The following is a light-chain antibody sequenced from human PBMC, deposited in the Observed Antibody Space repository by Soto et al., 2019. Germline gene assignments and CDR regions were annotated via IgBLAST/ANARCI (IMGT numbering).Light chain of an antibody. CDR3: QQRSNWPPIT. CDR2: DVS. V-gene: IGKV3-11*01. Sequence: EIGLTQSPATLSLSPGEGATLSCRASQSVNYYLAWYQQKPGQAPRLLVYDVSERATGIPARFSGSGSGTDFTLTISSLEPDDSAIYYCQQRSNWPPITFGQGTRLEIK. J-gene: IGKJ5*01. CDR1: QSVNYY.